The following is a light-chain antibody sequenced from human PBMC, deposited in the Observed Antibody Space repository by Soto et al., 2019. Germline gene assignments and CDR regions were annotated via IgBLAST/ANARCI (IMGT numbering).Light chain of an antibody. CDR1: SSDVGGYNY. CDR3: SSYASSNTQV. Sequence: QSVLTQPASVSGSPGQSITVSCIGTSSDVGGYNYVSWYQQQPGKAPKLMIHDVSNRPSGVSNRFSGSKSGNTASLTISGLQAEDEAYYYCSSYASSNTQVFGGGTKLTVL. J-gene: IGLJ2*01. CDR2: DVS. V-gene: IGLV2-14*03.